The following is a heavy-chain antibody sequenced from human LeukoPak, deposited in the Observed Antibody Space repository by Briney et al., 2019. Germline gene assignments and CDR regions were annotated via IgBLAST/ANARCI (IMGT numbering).Heavy chain of an antibody. Sequence: GGSLRLSCTASGFTFSSFWMAWVRQAPGKGLEWVANIKQDGSIQHYGDSVKGRFTISRDNAKSSLYLQMNNLRAEDTALYYCATSYDSSGCDWGQGTLVTVSS. J-gene: IGHJ4*02. CDR3: ATSYDSSGCD. CDR2: IKQDGSIQ. D-gene: IGHD3-22*01. V-gene: IGHV3-7*01. CDR1: GFTFSSFW.